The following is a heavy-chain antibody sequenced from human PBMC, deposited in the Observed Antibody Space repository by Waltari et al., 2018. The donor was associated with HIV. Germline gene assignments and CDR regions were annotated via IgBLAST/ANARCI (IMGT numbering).Heavy chain of an antibody. CDR3: ARGLTMIVVALGY. CDR2: MNPNSGNT. Sequence: QVQLVQSGAEVMKPGASLKVSCKASGYTFRSYDLNWVGQATGQGLEWMGWMNPNSGNTGYAQKFQGRVTMTRNTSISTAYMELSSLRSEDTAVYYCARGLTMIVVALGYWGQGTLVTVSS. J-gene: IGHJ4*02. CDR1: GYTFRSYD. D-gene: IGHD3-22*01. V-gene: IGHV1-8*01.